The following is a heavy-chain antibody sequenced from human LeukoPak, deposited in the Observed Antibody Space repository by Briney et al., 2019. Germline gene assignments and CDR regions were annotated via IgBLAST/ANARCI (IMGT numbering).Heavy chain of an antibody. V-gene: IGHV5-51*01. D-gene: IGHD6-6*01. CDR3: ARVAKTGFSSSSDYFDY. CDR2: IFPGDSDT. J-gene: IGHJ4*02. Sequence: GESLKISCRVSGYSFTSYWIGWVRQLPGKGLEWMGIIFPGDSDTRYNPSFQGQVTISADKSISTAYLQWTSLRASDTAMYFCARVAKTGFSSSSDYFDYWGQGTLVTVSS. CDR1: GYSFTSYW.